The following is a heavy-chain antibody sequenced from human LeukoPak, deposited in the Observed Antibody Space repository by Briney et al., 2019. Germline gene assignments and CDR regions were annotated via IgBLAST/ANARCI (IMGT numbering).Heavy chain of an antibody. Sequence: GGSLRLSCAASGFTFSNAWMSWVRQAPGKGLEWVGRIKSKTDGGTTDYAAPVKGRFTISRDDSKNTLYLQMNSLKTEDTAVYYCTTAFGSGRGLRFLEWFPIFDYWGQGTLVTVSS. CDR1: GFTFSNAW. V-gene: IGHV3-15*01. D-gene: IGHD3-3*01. J-gene: IGHJ4*02. CDR3: TTAFGSGRGLRFLEWFPIFDY. CDR2: IKSKTDGGTT.